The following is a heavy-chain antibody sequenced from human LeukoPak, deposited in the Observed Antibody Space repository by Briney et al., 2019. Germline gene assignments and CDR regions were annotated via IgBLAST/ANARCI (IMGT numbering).Heavy chain of an antibody. J-gene: IGHJ4*02. CDR1: GGSISGSFYY. CDR3: ASDRDGYNYLRYFDY. V-gene: IGHV4-39*01. D-gene: IGHD5-24*01. CDR2: IYYSGST. Sequence: SETLSLTCTVSGGSISGSFYYWGWIRQPPGKGLEWIGSIYYSGSTYYNPSLKSRVTISVDTSKNQFSLKLSSVTAADTAVYYCASDRDGYNYLRYFDYWGQGTLVTVSS.